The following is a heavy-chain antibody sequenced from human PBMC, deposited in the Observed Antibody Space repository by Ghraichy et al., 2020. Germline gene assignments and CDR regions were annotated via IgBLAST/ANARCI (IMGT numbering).Heavy chain of an antibody. CDR2: INPSGGST. Sequence: ASVKVSCKASGYTFTSYYMHWVRQAPGQGLEWMGIINPSGGSTSYAQKFQGRVTMTRDTSTSTVYMELSSLRSEDTAVYYCARRGSSTSCYHAFDIWGQGTMVTVSS. V-gene: IGHV1-46*01. CDR3: ARRGSSTSCYHAFDI. J-gene: IGHJ3*02. CDR1: GYTFTSYY. D-gene: IGHD2-2*01.